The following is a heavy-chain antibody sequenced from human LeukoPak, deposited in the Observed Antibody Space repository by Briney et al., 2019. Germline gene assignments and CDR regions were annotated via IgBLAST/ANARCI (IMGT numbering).Heavy chain of an antibody. CDR2: IYYSGNT. CDR1: GGSISSSSYS. CDR3: AINVWSLDYYYYSMDV. D-gene: IGHD3-16*01. J-gene: IGHJ6*03. V-gene: IGHV4-39*07. Sequence: SETLSLTCTVSGGSISSSSYSWGWIRQPPGKGLEWIGGIYYSGNTYYNPSLESRVTISVDTSKNQFSLKLTSVTAADTAVYFCAINVWSLDYYYYSMDVWGKGTTVTVSS.